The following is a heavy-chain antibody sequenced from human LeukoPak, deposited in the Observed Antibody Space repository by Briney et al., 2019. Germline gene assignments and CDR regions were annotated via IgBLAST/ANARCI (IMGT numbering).Heavy chain of an antibody. CDR3: ARFLMATPYYLDY. CDR1: GYSFTTYW. J-gene: IGHJ4*02. V-gene: IGHV5-10-1*01. Sequence: GESLKISCKGSGYSFTTYWISWVRQMPGKGLEWMGRIDPSDSYTNYSPSFQGHGTVSADKSISTAYLQWSSLKASDTAMYYCARFLMATPYYLDYWGQGTLVTVSS. CDR2: IDPSDSYT. D-gene: IGHD5-24*01.